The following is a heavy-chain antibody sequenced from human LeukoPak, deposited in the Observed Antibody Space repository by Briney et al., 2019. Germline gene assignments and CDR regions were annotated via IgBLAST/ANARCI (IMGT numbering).Heavy chain of an antibody. V-gene: IGHV4-34*01. J-gene: IGHJ4*02. CDR1: GGSFSGYY. Sequence: SETLSLTCAVYGGSFSGYYWSWIRQPPGEGLEWIGEINHSGSTNYNPSLKSRVTISVDTSKKQFSLKLSSVTAADTAVYYCVTYYFDSSGPKKNYWGQGTLVTVSS. CDR3: VTYYFDSSGPKKNY. D-gene: IGHD3-22*01. CDR2: INHSGST.